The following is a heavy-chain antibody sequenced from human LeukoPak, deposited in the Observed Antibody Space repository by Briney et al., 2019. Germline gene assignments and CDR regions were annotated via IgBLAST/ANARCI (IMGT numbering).Heavy chain of an antibody. V-gene: IGHV1-2*02. D-gene: IGHD1-26*01. CDR3: ARGGSWEPVDY. J-gene: IGHJ4*02. CDR1: GYMFTRYG. CDR2: INPNSGGT. Sequence: ASVKVSCKASGYMFTRYGINWVRQAPGQGLEWMGWINPNSGGTNYAQKFQGRVTMTRDTSISTAYMELSRLRSDDTAVYYCARGGSWEPVDYWGQGTLVTVSS.